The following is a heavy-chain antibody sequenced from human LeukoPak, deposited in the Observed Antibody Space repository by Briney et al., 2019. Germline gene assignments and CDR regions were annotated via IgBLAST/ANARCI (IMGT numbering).Heavy chain of an antibody. D-gene: IGHD3-22*01. CDR1: GDSVSSNSAA. CDR2: TYYRSKWYN. CDR3: ARDAYYYYDSSGYSKALDY. J-gene: IGHJ4*02. V-gene: IGHV6-1*01. Sequence: SQTLSLTCAISGDSVSSNSAAWNWIRQSPSRGLEWLGRTYYRSKWYNDYAVSVKSRITINPDTSKNQFSLQLNSVTPEDTAVYHCARDAYYYYDSSGYSKALDYWGQGTLVTVSS.